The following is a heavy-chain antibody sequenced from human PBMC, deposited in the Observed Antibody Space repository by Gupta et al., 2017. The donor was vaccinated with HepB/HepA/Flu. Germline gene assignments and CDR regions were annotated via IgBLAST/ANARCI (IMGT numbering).Heavy chain of an antibody. CDR1: GFTFSAYA. CDR2: ISSDGNNK. J-gene: IGHJ4*02. CDR3: ARTDSLDY. Sequence: QVHLVESGGGVVQPGRSLRLSCAASGFTFSAYAMPWVRQAPGKGLEWVAVISSDGNNKFYADSVKGRFTISRDNSKNTLYLQMNSLRGEDTALYYCARTDSLDYWGQGALVTVSS. V-gene: IGHV3-30-3*01.